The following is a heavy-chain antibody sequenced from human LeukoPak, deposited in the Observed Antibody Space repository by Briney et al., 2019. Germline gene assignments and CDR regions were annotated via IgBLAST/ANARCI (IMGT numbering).Heavy chain of an antibody. CDR3: AKDMTLDSSSWYPTYFDY. Sequence: GGSLRLSCAASGFTFDDYAMHWVRQAPGKGLEWVSGISWNSGSIGYADSVKGRFTISRDNAKNSLYLQMNSLRAEDTALYYCAKDMTLDSSSWYPTYFDYWGQGTLVTVSS. J-gene: IGHJ4*02. CDR2: ISWNSGSI. D-gene: IGHD6-13*01. V-gene: IGHV3-9*01. CDR1: GFTFDDYA.